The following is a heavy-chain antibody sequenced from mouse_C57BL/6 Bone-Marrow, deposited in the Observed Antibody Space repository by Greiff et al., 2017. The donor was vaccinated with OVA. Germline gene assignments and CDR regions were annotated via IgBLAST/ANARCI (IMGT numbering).Heavy chain of an antibody. Sequence: QVQLQQSGAELVKPGASVKLSCKASGYTFTEYTIHWVKQRSGQGLEWIGWFYPGSGSIKYNEKFKDKATLTADRSSSTVYMELSRLTSEDSAVYFCARHEGGYYSNPYAMDYWGQGTSVTVSS. D-gene: IGHD2-5*01. CDR3: ARHEGGYYSNPYAMDY. J-gene: IGHJ4*01. V-gene: IGHV1-62-2*01. CDR2: FYPGSGSI. CDR1: GYTFTEYT.